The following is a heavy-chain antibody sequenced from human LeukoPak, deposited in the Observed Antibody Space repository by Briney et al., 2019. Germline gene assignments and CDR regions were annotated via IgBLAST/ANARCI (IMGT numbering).Heavy chain of an antibody. V-gene: IGHV4-34*01. D-gene: IGHD1-14*01. J-gene: IGHJ3*02. CDR3: AVDGSRGLTPDALDI. Sequence: TSETLSLTCAVYGVSFSGYDGSWIRQPPGRGLEWIGDINDSGSTNYNPSLKSRVTITVDTSKNQFSRPLSSATDADTAVYYCAVDGSRGLTPDALDIWGQGTMVTVSS. CDR1: GVSFSGYD. CDR2: INDSGST.